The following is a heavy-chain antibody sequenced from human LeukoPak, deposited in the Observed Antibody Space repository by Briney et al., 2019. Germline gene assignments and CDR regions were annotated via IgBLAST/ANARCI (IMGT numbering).Heavy chain of an antibody. D-gene: IGHD1-26*01. V-gene: IGHV3-30*18. CDR1: EFIFNNYG. CDR2: ISYDGRNK. CDR3: AKDGGRYSGSLDS. J-gene: IGHJ4*02. Sequence: GRSLRLSCAASEFIFNNYGMHWVRQAPGKGLEWVAVISYDGRNKFYANSVKGRFTISRDDFKNTLYVQMNSLRPEDTAVYYCAKDGGRYSGSLDSWGQGTLVTVSS.